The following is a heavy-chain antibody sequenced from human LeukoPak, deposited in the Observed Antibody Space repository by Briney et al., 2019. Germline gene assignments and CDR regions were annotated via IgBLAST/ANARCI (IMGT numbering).Heavy chain of an antibody. J-gene: IGHJ4*02. CDR2: IYYSGST. V-gene: IGHV4-61*08. CDR3: AKVATPSQTSDY. Sequence: SETLSLTCTVSGGSISSGGYYWSWIRQPPGKGLEWIGYIYYSGSTNYNPSLKSRVTISVDTSKNQFSLKLSSVTAADTAVYYCAKVATPSQTSDYWGQGSLVTVSS. CDR1: GGSISSGGYY.